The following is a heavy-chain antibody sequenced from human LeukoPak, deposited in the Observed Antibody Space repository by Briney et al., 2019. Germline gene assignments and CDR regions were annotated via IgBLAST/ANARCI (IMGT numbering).Heavy chain of an antibody. Sequence: GGSLRLSCAASGFALSSHWMTWVREVPGRGPEWVANVNRDGSETYYLDSVKGRFTISKDNAKNSLYLQMNSLRAEDTALYHCTRNNGMDVWGQGTTVIVSS. CDR1: GFALSSHW. CDR2: VNRDGSET. V-gene: IGHV3-7*03. J-gene: IGHJ6*02. CDR3: TRNNGMDV.